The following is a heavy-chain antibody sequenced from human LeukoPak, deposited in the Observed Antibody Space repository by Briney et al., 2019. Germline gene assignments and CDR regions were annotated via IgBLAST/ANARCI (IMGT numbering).Heavy chain of an antibody. CDR1: DGSISTYY. CDR3: ARASSGYSLFDY. D-gene: IGHD3-22*01. J-gene: IGHJ4*02. Sequence: SETLSLTCTVSDGSISTYYWSWIRQPPGKGREWIGYIYYTGSTNYNPSLKSRVTISADTSKNQFSLKLSSVTAADTAMYYCARASSGYSLFDYWGQGTLVTVSS. CDR2: IYYTGST. V-gene: IGHV4-59*01.